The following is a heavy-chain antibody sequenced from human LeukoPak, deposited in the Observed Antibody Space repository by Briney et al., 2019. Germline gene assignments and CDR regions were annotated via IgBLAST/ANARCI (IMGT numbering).Heavy chain of an antibody. V-gene: IGHV3-23*01. Sequence: GSLRLSCTASGFTFSSYAMSWVRQAPGKGLEWLSAISGSGGSTYYAESVKGRFTISRDNSKNTLSLQMNSLRGEDTAVYYCAKEALQGSSWYEYLQEWGQGTLVTVSS. J-gene: IGHJ1*01. D-gene: IGHD6-13*01. CDR1: GFTFSSYA. CDR3: AKEALQGSSWYEYLQE. CDR2: ISGSGGST.